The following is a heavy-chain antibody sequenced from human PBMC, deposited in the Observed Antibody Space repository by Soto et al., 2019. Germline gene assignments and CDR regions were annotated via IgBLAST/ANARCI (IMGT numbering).Heavy chain of an antibody. J-gene: IGHJ6*02. CDR3: ARGLCPLAAGSPCPTFGMDL. CDR2: LKPDNGGT. Sequence: QVPLVQSGAEVKPPGASVKVSCKASGYTFTGHYMHWVRQVSGRRLEFLGWLKPDNGGTYYAPRFQGRVTFTRDTSNTTAYMEMRAPPSADTAVYFRARGLCPLAAGSPCPTFGMDLWGQGTTVAVSS. CDR1: GYTFTGHY. D-gene: IGHD3-10*01. V-gene: IGHV1-2*02.